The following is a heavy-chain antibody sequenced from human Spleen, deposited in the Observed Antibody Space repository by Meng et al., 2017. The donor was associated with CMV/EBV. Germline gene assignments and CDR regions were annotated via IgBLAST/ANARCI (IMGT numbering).Heavy chain of an antibody. D-gene: IGHD2-2*01. V-gene: IGHV3-23*01. CDR1: GFTFTKFV. CDR3: AKGVCSSTTCYSNWFDP. Sequence: GESLKISCTASGFTFTKFVMSWVRQAPGKGLEWVASISDSGAATYYADSVKGRFTISRDNSKNTLYLQMNSLRAEDTAVYYCAKGVCSSTTCYSNWFDPWGQGTLVTVSS. CDR2: ISDSGAAT. J-gene: IGHJ5*02.